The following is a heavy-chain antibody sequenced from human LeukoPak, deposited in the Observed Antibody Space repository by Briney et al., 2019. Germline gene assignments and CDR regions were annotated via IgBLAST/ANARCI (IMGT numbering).Heavy chain of an antibody. CDR3: ARGPKEDYYDSSGFLI. D-gene: IGHD3-22*01. Sequence: SQTLSLTCTVSGGSLSSGSYYWSCIRQPTGKGLEWVMCIYTSENTNYNPSLKSRVTISVDTSKNQFSLKLSSVTAADTAVYYCARGPKEDYYDSSGFLIWGQGTLVTVSS. J-gene: IGHJ4*02. V-gene: IGHV4-61*02. CDR1: GGSLSSGSYY. CDR2: IYTSENT.